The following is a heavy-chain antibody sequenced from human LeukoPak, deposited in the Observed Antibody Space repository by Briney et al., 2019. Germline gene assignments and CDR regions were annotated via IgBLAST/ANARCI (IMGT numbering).Heavy chain of an antibody. CDR1: GFTFSSYA. Sequence: EGSLRLSCAASGFTFSSYAMSRVRQAPGKGLEWVSAISGSGGSTYYADSVKGRFTISRDNSKNTLYLQMNSLRAEDTAVYYCAKVGYCSSTSCSQWAFDIWGQGTMVTVSS. CDR2: ISGSGGST. J-gene: IGHJ3*02. V-gene: IGHV3-23*01. CDR3: AKVGYCSSTSCSQWAFDI. D-gene: IGHD2-2*01.